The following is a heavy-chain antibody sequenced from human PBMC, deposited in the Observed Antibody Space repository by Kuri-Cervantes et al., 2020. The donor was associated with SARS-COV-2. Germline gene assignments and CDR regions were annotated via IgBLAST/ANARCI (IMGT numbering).Heavy chain of an antibody. CDR3: ARVEGYSSSWYSDY. D-gene: IGHD6-13*01. CDR2: ISSSSSTI. CDR1: GFTFSSYA. J-gene: IGHJ4*02. Sequence: GGSLRLSCAASGFTFSSYAMHWVRQAPGKGLEWVSYISSSSSTIYYADSVKGRFTISRDNAKNSLYLQMNSLRDEDTAVYYCARVEGYSSSWYSDYWGQGTLVTVSS. V-gene: IGHV3-48*02.